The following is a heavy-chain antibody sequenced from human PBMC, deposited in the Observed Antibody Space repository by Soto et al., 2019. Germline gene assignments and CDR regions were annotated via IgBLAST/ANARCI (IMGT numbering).Heavy chain of an antibody. CDR3: ARMSSGGRLNWFDP. V-gene: IGHV4-4*02. Sequence: QVQLQESGPGLVKPSGTLSLTCAVSGGSISSSNWWSWVRQPPGKRLEWIGEIYHSGSTNYNPSLKSRVTISVDKSKNQFSLKVGSVTAADTAVYYCARMSSGGRLNWFDPWGQGTLVTVSS. CDR2: IYHSGST. D-gene: IGHD3-10*01. J-gene: IGHJ5*02. CDR1: GGSISSSNW.